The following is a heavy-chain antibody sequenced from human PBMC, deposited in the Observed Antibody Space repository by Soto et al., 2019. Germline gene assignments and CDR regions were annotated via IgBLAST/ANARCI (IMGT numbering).Heavy chain of an antibody. J-gene: IGHJ4*02. V-gene: IGHV3-48*03. D-gene: IGHD3-9*01. CDR3: ARDKDWAFDY. CDR1: GFTFSSYS. CDR2: IFTTGTTI. Sequence: GGSLRLSCVASGFTFSSYSMVWVRQAPGKGLEWVSYIFTTGTTIYYADSVKGRFTVSRDNAKNSVFLLLNSLRAEDTAVYYCARDKDWAFDYWGQGTPVTVSS.